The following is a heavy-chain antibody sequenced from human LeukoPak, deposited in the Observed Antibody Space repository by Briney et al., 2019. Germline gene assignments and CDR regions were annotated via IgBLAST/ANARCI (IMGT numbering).Heavy chain of an antibody. V-gene: IGHV3-30-3*01. CDR1: GFTFSSYA. Sequence: PGRSLRLSCAASGFTFSSYAMHWVRQAPGKGLEWVAVISYDGSNKHYADSVKGRFTISGDNSKNTLYLQMNSLRAEDTAVYYCARAWTTVTTRGAFDIWGQGTMDTVSS. CDR2: ISYDGSNK. J-gene: IGHJ3*02. D-gene: IGHD4-17*01. CDR3: ARAWTTVTTRGAFDI.